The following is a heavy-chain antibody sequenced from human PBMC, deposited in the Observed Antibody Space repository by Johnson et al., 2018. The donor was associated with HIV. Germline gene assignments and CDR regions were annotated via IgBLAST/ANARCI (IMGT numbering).Heavy chain of an antibody. CDR1: GFTFSSYA. J-gene: IGHJ3*02. CDR3: AREWELLGSAFDI. D-gene: IGHD1-26*01. CDR2: ISYDGSNK. Sequence: VQLVESGGGLVQPGGSLRLSCAASGFTFSSYAMHWVRTAPGKGLEWVAVISYDGSNKYYADSVKGRFTISRDNSKNTLYLQMNSLRAEDTAVYYCAREWELLGSAFDIWGQGTMVTVSS. V-gene: IGHV3-30-3*01.